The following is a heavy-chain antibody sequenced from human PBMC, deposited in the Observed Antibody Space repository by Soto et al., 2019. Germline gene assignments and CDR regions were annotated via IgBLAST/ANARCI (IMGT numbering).Heavy chain of an antibody. CDR3: ARGKTTSPYYYYYYGMDV. J-gene: IGHJ6*02. D-gene: IGHD4-17*01. CDR2: INHSGST. Sequence: LSLTCAVYGGSFSGYYWSWIRQPPGKGLEWIGEINHSGSTNYNPSLKSRVTISVDTSKNQFSLKLSSVTAADTAVYYCARGKTTSPYYYYYYGMDVWGQGTTVTVSS. CDR1: GGSFSGYY. V-gene: IGHV4-34*01.